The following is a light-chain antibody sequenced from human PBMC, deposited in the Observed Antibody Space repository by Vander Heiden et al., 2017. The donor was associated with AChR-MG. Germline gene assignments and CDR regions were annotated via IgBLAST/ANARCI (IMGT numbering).Light chain of an antibody. Sequence: QSALTQPAPAPGPPGPSITIPRTGTSSDVSDYNYVSWYQQHPAQAPKRIIYEVSNRPSGVSNRFSGSKSGNTASLTISGLQAEDEADYYCSSYASRVVFGGGTKLTVL. CDR3: SSYASRVV. J-gene: IGLJ2*01. CDR1: SSDVSDYNY. V-gene: IGLV2-14*01. CDR2: EVS.